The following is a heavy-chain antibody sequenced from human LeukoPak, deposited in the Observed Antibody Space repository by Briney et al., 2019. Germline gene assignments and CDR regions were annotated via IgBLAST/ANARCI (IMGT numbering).Heavy chain of an antibody. V-gene: IGHV3-30*03. J-gene: IGHJ3*02. CDR1: GFTFSSYG. CDR3: ARRYI. Sequence: PGRSLRLSCAASGFTFSSYGMHWVRQAPGKGLEWVAVISYDGSNKYYADSVKGRFTVSRDNAKNSLYLQMNSLRDEDTAVYYCARRYIWGQGTMVTVSS. CDR2: ISYDGSNK.